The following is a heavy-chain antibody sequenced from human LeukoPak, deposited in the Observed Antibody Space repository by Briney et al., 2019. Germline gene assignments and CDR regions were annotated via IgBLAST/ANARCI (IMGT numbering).Heavy chain of an antibody. CDR1: GFTFSSYS. V-gene: IGHV3-48*01. J-gene: IGHJ4*02. Sequence: WGSLRLSCAASGFTFSSYSMNWVRQAPGKGLEWVSYISSSSSTIYYADSVKGRFTISRDISKSMIYLQMNSLRAEDTAVYYCAKSGTTSSWSPRVKTYFDYWGQGTLVTVSS. CDR2: ISSSSSTI. D-gene: IGHD6-13*01. CDR3: AKSGTTSSWSPRVKTYFDY.